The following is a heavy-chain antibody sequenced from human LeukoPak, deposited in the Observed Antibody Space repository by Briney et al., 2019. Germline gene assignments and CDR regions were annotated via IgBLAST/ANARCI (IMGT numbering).Heavy chain of an antibody. D-gene: IGHD6-13*01. CDR1: GYTFTGYY. CDR2: INPNSCGT. Sequence: ASVTVSYKASGYTFTGYYMHWVRQAPGQGLEGMGWINPNSCGTNYAQKLQGRVTITRDTSISTAYMELSRLRSDDTAVYYCARSRRTTGYSTSFDPWGQGTLVTVSS. V-gene: IGHV1-2*02. J-gene: IGHJ5*02. CDR3: ARSRRTTGYSTSFDP.